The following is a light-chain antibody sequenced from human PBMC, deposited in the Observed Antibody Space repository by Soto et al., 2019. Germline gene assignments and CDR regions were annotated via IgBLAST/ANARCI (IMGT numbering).Light chain of an antibody. CDR3: QQFYSPVLS. V-gene: IGKV1-39*01. Sequence: DIPMTQSPSSLSASIGDRVTISCRASQNVATYLNWYQQKPGKAPKLLIYLASTLQSGVPSRFSGSGSGTDFTLTISSLQPEDVAAYFCQQFYSPVLSFGGGTRVELK. J-gene: IGKJ4*01. CDR1: QNVATY. CDR2: LAS.